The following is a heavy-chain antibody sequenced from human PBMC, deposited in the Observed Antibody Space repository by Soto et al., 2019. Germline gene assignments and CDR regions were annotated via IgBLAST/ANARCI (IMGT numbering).Heavy chain of an antibody. CDR1: GGTFSSSG. V-gene: IGHV1-69*01. Sequence: QVQLVQSGAEVKKPGSSVKVSCKASGGTFSSSGVSWVRQAPGQGLEWMGGIIPVFGTVTHAQKFQGRVTSTADESTRTAYMEVSSLSSEDTAVYYCARLRRETYLSDAWGQGTMVTVSS. CDR3: ARLRRETYLSDA. J-gene: IGHJ3*01. CDR2: IIPVFGTV.